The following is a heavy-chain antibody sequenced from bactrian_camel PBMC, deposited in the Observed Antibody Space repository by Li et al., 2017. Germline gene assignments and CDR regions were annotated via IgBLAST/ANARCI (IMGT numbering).Heavy chain of an antibody. CDR1: GGHFSRYV. Sequence: VLLVESGGGSVQAGGSLRLSCATSGGHFSRYVTGWFRQAPGKEREGVAAIGLDDDLTTYADSVKGRFTISRDDADNTVYLQMNMLKPEGTGMYYCATAGPVHPAALTFANPETLEWPYWGRGTQVTVS. CDR2: IGLDDDLT. CDR3: ATAGPVHPAALTFANPETLEWPY. D-gene: IGHD8*01. V-gene: IGHV3S42*01. J-gene: IGHJ4*01.